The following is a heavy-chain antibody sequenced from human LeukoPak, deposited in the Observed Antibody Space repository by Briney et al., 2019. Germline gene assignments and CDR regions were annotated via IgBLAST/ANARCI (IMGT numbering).Heavy chain of an antibody. Sequence: VASVKVSCKASGGTFSSDAISWVRQAPGQGLEWMGGIIPIFGTANYAQKFQGRVTITADESTSTAYMELSSLRSEDTAVYYCARDRGRRFGELLSIDAFDIWGQGTMVTVSS. D-gene: IGHD3-10*01. J-gene: IGHJ3*02. CDR1: GGTFSSDA. V-gene: IGHV1-69*13. CDR2: IIPIFGTA. CDR3: ARDRGRRFGELLSIDAFDI.